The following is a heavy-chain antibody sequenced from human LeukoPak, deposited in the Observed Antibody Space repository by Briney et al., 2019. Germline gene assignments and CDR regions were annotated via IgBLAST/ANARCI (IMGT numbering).Heavy chain of an antibody. V-gene: IGHV3-7*01. D-gene: IGHD6-13*01. Sequence: GGSLRLSCAASGFTFSSYWMSWVRQAPGKGLEWVANIKQDGSEKYYVDSVKGRFTISRDNAKNSLYLQMNSLRAEDTAVYYCARGPYSSSWNPGFDCWGQGTLVTVSS. CDR2: IKQDGSEK. J-gene: IGHJ4*02. CDR3: ARGPYSSSWNPGFDC. CDR1: GFTFSSYW.